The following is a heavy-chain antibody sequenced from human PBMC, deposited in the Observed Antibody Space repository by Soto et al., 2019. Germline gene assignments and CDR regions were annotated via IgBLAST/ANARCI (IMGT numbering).Heavy chain of an antibody. D-gene: IGHD3-10*01. V-gene: IGHV1-3*01. CDR2: INGGNGNT. CDR1: GNTVPNYA. CDR3: AKGVSRYYYGWSALDP. J-gene: IGHJ5*02. Sequence: ASVKVSCKASGNTVPNYAIHWVRQAPGQRLEWMGWINGGNGNTYYSEHFQGRVTFTRDTSAGTVYMQLSSLTSEDTAVYYCAKGVSRYYYGWSALDPWGQGTLVTVSS.